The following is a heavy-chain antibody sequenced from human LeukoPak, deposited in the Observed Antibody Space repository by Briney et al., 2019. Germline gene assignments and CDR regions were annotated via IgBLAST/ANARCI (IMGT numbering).Heavy chain of an antibody. CDR3: ASGSSGYDP. D-gene: IGHD5-12*01. CDR1: GGSISNYY. CDR2: IYSSGTT. V-gene: IGHV4-4*07. J-gene: IGHJ5*02. Sequence: SETLSLTCTVSGGSISNYYWSWIRQPAGKGLEWIGRIYSSGTTIYKPSLKSRVTMSVDTSRNQFSLKLSSVTAADTAVYFCASGSSGYDPWGQGTLVTVSS.